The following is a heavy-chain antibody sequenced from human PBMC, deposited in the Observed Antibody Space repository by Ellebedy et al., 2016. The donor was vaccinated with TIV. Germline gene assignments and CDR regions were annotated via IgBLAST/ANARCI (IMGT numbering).Heavy chain of an antibody. Sequence: SETLSLTXTVSGGSINSNGYFWTWIRQPPGKGLEWIGYIYHTGKTLYNPSLKSRLTLSVATSTNQFSLQLRSVTAADTAVYFCACKLATAGIDFWGQGTLVTVPP. CDR2: IYHTGKT. J-gene: IGHJ4*02. CDR1: GGSINSNGYF. CDR3: ACKLATAGIDF. D-gene: IGHD1-1*01. V-gene: IGHV4-31*03.